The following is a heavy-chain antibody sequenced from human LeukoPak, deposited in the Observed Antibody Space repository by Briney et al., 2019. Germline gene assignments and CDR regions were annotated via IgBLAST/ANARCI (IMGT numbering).Heavy chain of an antibody. Sequence: ASVKVSCKASAYTFTSYGISWVRQAPGQGLEWMGWISAYNGNTNYAQKFQGRVTMTTDTSTSTAYMELRSPRSDDTAVYYCARDLLGEMATIGLDYWGQGTLVTVSS. CDR2: ISAYNGNT. D-gene: IGHD5-24*01. J-gene: IGHJ4*02. V-gene: IGHV1-18*01. CDR3: ARDLLGEMATIGLDY. CDR1: AYTFTSYG.